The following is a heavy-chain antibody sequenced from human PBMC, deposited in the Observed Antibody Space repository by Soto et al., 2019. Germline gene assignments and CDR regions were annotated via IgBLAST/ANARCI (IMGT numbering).Heavy chain of an antibody. CDR1: GYSFTTYG. V-gene: IGHV1-18*01. Sequence: QVQLVQSGGEVKKPGASVKVSCKTSGYSFTTYGISWVRQAPGQGLEWMGWISAYNGNTNYAQKLQDRVTMTTDTSTSTAYMELRRLRSDATAVYYCAREGPAPYYYYGMDVWGQGSTVTVSS. J-gene: IGHJ6*02. CDR3: AREGPAPYYYYGMDV. CDR2: ISAYNGNT.